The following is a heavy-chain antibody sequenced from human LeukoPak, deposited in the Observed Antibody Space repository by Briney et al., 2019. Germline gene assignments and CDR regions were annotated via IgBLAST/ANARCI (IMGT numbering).Heavy chain of an antibody. V-gene: IGHV3-23*01. Sequence: GGSLRLSCAASGFTFSTYAMSCVRQAPGKGLEWASVISGSGGSTYYADSVKGRFTISRDNSKNTLYLQMNSLRAEDTAVYYCAKGKMTAYLNWFDPWGQGTLVTVSS. J-gene: IGHJ5*02. D-gene: IGHD3-9*01. CDR1: GFTFSTYA. CDR2: ISGSGGST. CDR3: AKGKMTAYLNWFDP.